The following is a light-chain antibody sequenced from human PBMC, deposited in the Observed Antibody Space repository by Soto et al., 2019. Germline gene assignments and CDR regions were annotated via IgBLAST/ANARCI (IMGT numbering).Light chain of an antibody. J-gene: IGLJ2*01. CDR3: GTWDSSLSNVV. Sequence: QSVLTQPPSVSAAPGQGVSISCSGSTSNIGSYYVSWYHHVPGTAPKLLIYDNDKRPSGIPDRFSGSKSCASATLGITGLQNGDEANYYCGTWDSSLSNVVFGGGTKLTV. V-gene: IGLV1-51*01. CDR1: TSNIGSYY. CDR2: DND.